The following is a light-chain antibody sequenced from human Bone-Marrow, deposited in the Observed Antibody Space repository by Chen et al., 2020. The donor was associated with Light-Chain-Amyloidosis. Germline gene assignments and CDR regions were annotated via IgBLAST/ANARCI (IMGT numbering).Light chain of an antibody. Sequence: DIQMTQSPSTLSASVGDRVTLTCRASQSIVTWLAWYQQKPGKAPKLLIYKASSLESGVSSRFSGSGSGTEFTLTNSSLQPDDFATYYCQQYSTYSYTFGQGTKLEIK. CDR3: QQYSTYSYT. CDR1: QSIVTW. V-gene: IGKV1-5*03. CDR2: KAS. J-gene: IGKJ2*01.